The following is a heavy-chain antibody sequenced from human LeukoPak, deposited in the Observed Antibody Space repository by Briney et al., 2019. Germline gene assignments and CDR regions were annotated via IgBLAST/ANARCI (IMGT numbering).Heavy chain of an antibody. Sequence: GGSLRLSCAASGFTFSSYAMSWVRQAPGKGLGWVSAISGSGGSTYYADSVKGRFTISRDNSKNTLYLQMNSLRAEDTAVYYSAKDPRNWEPSYWGQGTLVTVSS. CDR1: GFTFSSYA. J-gene: IGHJ4*02. D-gene: IGHD1-26*01. V-gene: IGHV3-23*01. CDR3: AKDPRNWEPSY. CDR2: ISGSGGST.